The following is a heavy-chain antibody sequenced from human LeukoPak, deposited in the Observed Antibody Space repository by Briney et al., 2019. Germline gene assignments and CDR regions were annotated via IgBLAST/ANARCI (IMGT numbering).Heavy chain of an antibody. CDR3: ARVGLDNTGWHISWFDP. J-gene: IGHJ5*02. V-gene: IGHV3-11*01. CDR1: GFTFSDHY. D-gene: IGHD6-19*01. CDR2: ISRSGSTI. Sequence: KPGGSLRLSCATSGFTFSDHYMSWIRQAPGKGLEWVSYISRSGSTIYYADSVKGRFTISRDNAQNSLFLQMNSLRAEDTAIYYCARVGLDNTGWHISWFDPWGQGTLVTVSS.